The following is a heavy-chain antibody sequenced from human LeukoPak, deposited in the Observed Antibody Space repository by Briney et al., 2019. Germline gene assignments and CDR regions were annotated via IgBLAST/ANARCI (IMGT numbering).Heavy chain of an antibody. CDR3: ARGGQKEQQLSFDY. Sequence: GGSLRLSCAASGFTFSSCSMNWVRQAPGKGLEWVSSISSSSSYIYYADSVKGRFTISRDNAKNSLYLQMNSLRAEDTAVYYCARGGQKEQQLSFDYWGRGTLVTVSS. V-gene: IGHV3-21*01. J-gene: IGHJ4*02. CDR1: GFTFSSCS. CDR2: ISSSSSYI. D-gene: IGHD6-13*01.